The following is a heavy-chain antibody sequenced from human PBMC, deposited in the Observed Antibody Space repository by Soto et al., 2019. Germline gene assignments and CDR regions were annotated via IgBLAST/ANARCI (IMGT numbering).Heavy chain of an antibody. D-gene: IGHD2-2*01. Sequence: PGGSLRLSCAASGFIFSSYGMHWVRQAPGKGLERVAVLWYDGSNKYYADSVKGRFTVSRDNSKNTLYLQMNSLTVEDTAMYYCARGDNPPMLDYWGQGTLVTVSS. J-gene: IGHJ4*02. CDR2: LWYDGSNK. V-gene: IGHV3-33*01. CDR1: GFIFSSYG. CDR3: ARGDNPPMLDY.